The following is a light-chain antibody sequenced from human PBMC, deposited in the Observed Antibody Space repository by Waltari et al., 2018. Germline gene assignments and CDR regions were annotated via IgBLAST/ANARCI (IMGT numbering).Light chain of an antibody. CDR1: SSNIGAGYD. J-gene: IGLJ1*01. CDR2: GNS. CDR3: QSYDRSLGGSV. V-gene: IGLV1-40*01. Sequence: QSVLTQPPSVSGAPGQRVTISCTGSSSNIGAGYDVHWYQQLPGTAPKLLIYGNSNRPSGVPDRFSGSKSGTSASLAITGLQAGDEADFYCQSYDRSLGGSVFGTGTKVTVL.